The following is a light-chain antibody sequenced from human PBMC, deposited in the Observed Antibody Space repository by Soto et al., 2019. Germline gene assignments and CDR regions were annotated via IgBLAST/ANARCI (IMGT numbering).Light chain of an antibody. V-gene: IGLV2-8*01. Sequence: QSVLTQPPSASGSPGQSVTICCTENSSDVGGYNYVSWDKQHPGKAPKLMIYEVSKRPSGVPDRFSGSKSGNTAPLTVSGLQAEDEADYYCSSYAGSNNVFGTGTKVTVL. CDR1: SSDVGGYNY. CDR3: SSYAGSNNV. CDR2: EVS. J-gene: IGLJ1*01.